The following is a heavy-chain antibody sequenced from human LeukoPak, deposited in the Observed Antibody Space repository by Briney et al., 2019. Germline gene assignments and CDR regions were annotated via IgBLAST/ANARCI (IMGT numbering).Heavy chain of an antibody. CDR2: ISGSGGGT. Sequence: PGGSLRLSCAPSGFTFNSYGTSWVRQAPGKGREWVTSISGSGGGTYYAGSVKGRFTISRDNSRNTLDVQMNSLRAEDTAVYYCAKWGSATLAYFDYWGQGTLVTVSS. V-gene: IGHV3-23*01. J-gene: IGHJ4*02. CDR3: AKWGSATLAYFDY. CDR1: GFTFNSYG. D-gene: IGHD2-15*01.